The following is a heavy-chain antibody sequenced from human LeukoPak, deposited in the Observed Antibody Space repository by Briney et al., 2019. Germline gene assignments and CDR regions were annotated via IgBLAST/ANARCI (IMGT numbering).Heavy chain of an antibody. J-gene: IGHJ6*03. V-gene: IGHV3-53*01. CDR1: GFTVSSNY. CDR2: IYSGGST. Sequence: GGSLRLSCAASGFTVSSNYMSWVRQAPGKGLEWVSVIYSGGSTYYADSVKGRFTISRDNSKNTLYLQMNSLRAEDTAVYYCARLDTALVSYYYYYFMDVWGKGTTVTVSS. D-gene: IGHD5-18*01. CDR3: ARLDTALVSYYYYYFMDV.